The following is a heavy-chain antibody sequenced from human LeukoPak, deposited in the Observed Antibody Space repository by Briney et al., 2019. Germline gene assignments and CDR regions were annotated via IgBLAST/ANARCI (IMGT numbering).Heavy chain of an antibody. D-gene: IGHD5-18*01. CDR2: IYYSGST. V-gene: IGHV4-39*01. Sequence: PSETLSLTCTVSGGSISSSSYYWGWIRQPPGKGLEWIGSIYYSGSTYYNPSLKSRVTISVDTSKNQFSLKLSSVTAADTAVYYCASLPVLDTAMVGYYYYYYMDVWGKGTTVTVSS. J-gene: IGHJ6*03. CDR3: ASLPVLDTAMVGYYYYYYMDV. CDR1: GGSISSSSYY.